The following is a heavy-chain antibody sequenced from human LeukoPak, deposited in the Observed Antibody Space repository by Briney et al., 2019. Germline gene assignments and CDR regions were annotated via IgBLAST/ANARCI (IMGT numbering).Heavy chain of an antibody. D-gene: IGHD5-12*01. CDR1: GFSFSSYG. J-gene: IGHJ3*02. V-gene: IGHV3-30*02. Sequence: GGSLRLSCAASGFSFSSYGMHWVRQAPGKGLEWVAFIRYDGTNKYYADSVKGRFTISRDNSKNSLYLQMNSLRAEDLALYYCAKDLGYSGYDNAFDIWGQGTMVTVSS. CDR3: AKDLGYSGYDNAFDI. CDR2: IRYDGTNK.